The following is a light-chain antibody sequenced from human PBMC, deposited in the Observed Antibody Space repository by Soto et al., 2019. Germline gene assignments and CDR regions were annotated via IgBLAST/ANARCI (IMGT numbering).Light chain of an antibody. V-gene: IGLV1-51*01. CDR3: GTRDICRRAL. Sequence: QPVLTQPASVSAAPSQKVTIYCSGSSXNIGSNFVSWYQQLPGTAPKLLIYEDNKRPSGIPDRFSGSKSGTSATLGITGLQTGDEADYDCGTRDICRRALLGG. J-gene: IGLJ2*01. CDR1: SXNIGSNF. CDR2: EDN.